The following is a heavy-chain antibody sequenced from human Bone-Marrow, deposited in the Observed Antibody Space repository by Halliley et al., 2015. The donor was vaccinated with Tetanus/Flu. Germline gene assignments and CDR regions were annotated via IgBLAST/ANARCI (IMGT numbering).Heavy chain of an antibody. D-gene: IGHD6-13*01. J-gene: IGHJ3*02. V-gene: IGHV3-11*05. Sequence: SYIGSSSSKTNYADSVKGRSTISRDKAKNSLYLEMNNLRVEDTAVYYCARDLYSSSWRDAFDIWGQGTLVTLSS. CDR2: IGSSSSKT. CDR3: ARDLYSSSWRDAFDI.